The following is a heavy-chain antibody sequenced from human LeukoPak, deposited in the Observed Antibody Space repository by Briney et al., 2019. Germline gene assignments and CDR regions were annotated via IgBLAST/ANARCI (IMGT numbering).Heavy chain of an antibody. CDR3: ARDGSGWPNYYYYYGMDV. D-gene: IGHD6-19*01. CDR2: IYYSGST. J-gene: IGHJ6*02. CDR1: GGSISSYY. Sequence: SETLSLTCTVSGGSISSYYWSWIRQPPGKGLEWIGYIYYSGSTNYNPSLKSRVTMSVDTSKNQFSLKLSSVTAADTAVYYCARDGSGWPNYYYYYGMDVWGQGTTVTVSS. V-gene: IGHV4-59*12.